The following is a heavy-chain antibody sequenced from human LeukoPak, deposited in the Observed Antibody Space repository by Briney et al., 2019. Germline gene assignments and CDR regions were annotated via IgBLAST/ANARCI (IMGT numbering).Heavy chain of an antibody. Sequence: SETLSLTCAVYGGSFSDYYWSWIRQPPGKGLEWIGEINHSGSTNYNPSLKSGVTISVDTSKNQFSLKLSSVTAADTAVYYCARTYGGDWYFDLWGRGTLVTVAS. J-gene: IGHJ2*01. CDR3: ARTYGGDWYFDL. V-gene: IGHV4-34*01. CDR2: INHSGST. D-gene: IGHD4-23*01. CDR1: GGSFSDYY.